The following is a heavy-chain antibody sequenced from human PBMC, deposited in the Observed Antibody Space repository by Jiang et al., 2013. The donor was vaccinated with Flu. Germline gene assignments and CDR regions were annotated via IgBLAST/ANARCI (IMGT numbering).Heavy chain of an antibody. CDR2: IRLSSGLT. CDR1: Y. J-gene: IGHJ4*02. CDR3: ARESPEVYYFDY. Sequence: YVHWMRQAPGQGLEWMGIIRLSSGLTQYPQKFQGRVTMTSDTSTSTVYMELSGLRSDDTAIYYCARESPEVYYFDYWGQGPLVTVSS. V-gene: IGHV1-46*01.